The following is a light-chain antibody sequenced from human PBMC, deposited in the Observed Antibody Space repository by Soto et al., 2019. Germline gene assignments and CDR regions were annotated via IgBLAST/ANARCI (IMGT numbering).Light chain of an antibody. CDR2: GAS. Sequence: RVMTQSPATLSVSPGETATLSCRASQSVSTNLAWYQQKPGQAPRLLIYGASTRATGVSARFTGSGSGTEFTLTISSLHSEDFAVYYCQQYNSWPRSFGQGTKLEIK. V-gene: IGKV3-15*01. J-gene: IGKJ2*01. CDR3: QQYNSWPRS. CDR1: QSVSTN.